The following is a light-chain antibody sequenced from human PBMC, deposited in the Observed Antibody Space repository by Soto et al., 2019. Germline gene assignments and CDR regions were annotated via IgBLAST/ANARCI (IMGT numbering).Light chain of an antibody. CDR2: DVS. V-gene: IGLV2-14*01. J-gene: IGLJ1*01. CDR1: SSDVGAYNY. Sequence: QSALTQPASVSGSPGQSITISCTGTSSDVGAYNYDSWYQQYPGEAPKVIIYDVSHRPAGVSNRFSGSKSGNTASLTISGLQTHDEADYYCSSYTSATTYDVGPGTKVTDL. CDR3: SSYTSATTYD.